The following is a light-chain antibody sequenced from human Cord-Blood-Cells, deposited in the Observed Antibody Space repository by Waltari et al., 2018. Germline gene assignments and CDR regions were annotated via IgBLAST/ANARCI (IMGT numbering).Light chain of an antibody. J-gene: IGLJ3*02. CDR1: SSDVGGCNY. CDR3: CSYTGSYTWV. V-gene: IGLV2-11*01. CDR2: DVS. Sequence: QSALTQPRPVSGSPGQSVTISSTGTSSDVGGCNYVSWYQQHPGKAPKLMMYDVSKRPSGVPDRFSGSKSGNTASLTISGLQADDEADYYCCSYTGSYTWVFGGGTKLTVL.